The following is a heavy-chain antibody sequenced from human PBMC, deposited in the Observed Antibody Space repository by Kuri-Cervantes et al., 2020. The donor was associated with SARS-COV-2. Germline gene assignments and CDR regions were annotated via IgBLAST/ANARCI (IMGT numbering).Heavy chain of an antibody. J-gene: IGHJ6*02. CDR1: GGSISSYY. V-gene: IGHV4-34*01. D-gene: IGHD6-13*01. Sequence: GSLRLSCTVSGGSISSYYWSWIRQPPGKGLEWIGEINHSGSTNYNPSLKSRVTISVDTSKNQFSLKLSSVTAADTAVYYCARVRAAADFGMDVWAQGTTVTVSS. CDR2: INHSGST. CDR3: ARVRAAADFGMDV.